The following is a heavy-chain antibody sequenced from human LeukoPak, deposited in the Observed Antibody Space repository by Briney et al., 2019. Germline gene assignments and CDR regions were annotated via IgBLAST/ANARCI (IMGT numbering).Heavy chain of an antibody. Sequence: GGSLRLSCAASGFTFSSYWMSWGRQAPGKGLEWVANIKQDGSEKYYVDSVKGRFTISRDNANNSLYLQMNTLRAEDTAVYYCATDLQPFDYWGQGTLVTVSS. V-gene: IGHV3-7*04. D-gene: IGHD2-2*01. CDR1: GFTFSSYW. CDR2: IKQDGSEK. CDR3: ATDLQPFDY. J-gene: IGHJ4*02.